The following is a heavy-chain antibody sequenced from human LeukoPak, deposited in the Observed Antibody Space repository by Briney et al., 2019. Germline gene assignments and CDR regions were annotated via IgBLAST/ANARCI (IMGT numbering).Heavy chain of an antibody. Sequence: GGSLRLSCAASGFTVSTKYMSWVRQAPGKGLEWVSLIYSDGSTYYADSVKGRITISRDNSKNTLYRQMNSLRAEDTDVYYCASYYLEWLFGWAFDIWGQGTMVTVFS. D-gene: IGHD3-3*01. V-gene: IGHV3-66*02. CDR1: GFTVSTKY. CDR3: ASYYLEWLFGWAFDI. CDR2: IYSDGST. J-gene: IGHJ3*02.